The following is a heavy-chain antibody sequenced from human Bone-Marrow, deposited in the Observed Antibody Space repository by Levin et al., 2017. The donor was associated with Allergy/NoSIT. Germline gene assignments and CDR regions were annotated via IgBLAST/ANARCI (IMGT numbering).Heavy chain of an antibody. CDR2: IRTKAYNYAT. CDR3: LKIGRNYQPDY. CDR1: GFTFSDHY. D-gene: IGHD1-1*01. J-gene: IGHJ4*02. Sequence: GGSLRLSCAVSGFTFSDHYMDWVRQAPGKGLEWIGRIRTKAYNYATEYVASVKGRFTISRDDSQNSVYLQMNSLNIEDTAVYFCLKIGRNYQPDYWGRGTLVTVSS. V-gene: IGHV3-72*01.